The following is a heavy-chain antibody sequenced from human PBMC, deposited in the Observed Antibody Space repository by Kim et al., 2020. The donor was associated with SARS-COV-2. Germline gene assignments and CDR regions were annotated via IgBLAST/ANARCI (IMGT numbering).Heavy chain of an antibody. D-gene: IGHD3-9*01. CDR1: GFTFSSYA. V-gene: IGHV3-30*04. CDR2: ISYDGSNK. Sequence: GGSLRLSCAASGFTFSSYAMHWVRQAPGKGLEWVAVISYDGSNKYYADSVKGRFTISRDNSKNTLYLQMNSLRAEDTAVYYCARDLIPFDILTGYYEGNHYYYGMDAWGQGTTVTVSS. CDR3: ARDLIPFDILTGYYEGNHYYYGMDA. J-gene: IGHJ6*02.